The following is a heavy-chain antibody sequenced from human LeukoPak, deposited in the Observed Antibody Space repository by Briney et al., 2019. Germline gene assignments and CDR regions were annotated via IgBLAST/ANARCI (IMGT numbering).Heavy chain of an antibody. CDR2: IIPIFGTA. Sequence: SVTVSCKASGGTFSSYAIRWVRQAPGQGLEWMGGIIPIFGTANYAQEFQGRVTITADESTSTAYLELSSLTSEDTAVYYCARVVLGRRWLQTSYYYGMDVWGQGTTVTVSS. J-gene: IGHJ6*02. CDR1: GGTFSSYA. D-gene: IGHD5-24*01. V-gene: IGHV1-69*13. CDR3: ARVVLGRRWLQTSYYYGMDV.